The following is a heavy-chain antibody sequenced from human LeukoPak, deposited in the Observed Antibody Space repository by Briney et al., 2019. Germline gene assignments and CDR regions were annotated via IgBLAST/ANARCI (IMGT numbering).Heavy chain of an antibody. CDR3: ARWSPPVKAAAGPQNGYDY. CDR1: GYTFTSYG. J-gene: IGHJ4*02. D-gene: IGHD6-13*01. V-gene: IGHV1-18*01. CDR2: ISAYNGNT. Sequence: ASVKASCKASGYTFTSYGISWVRQSPGQGLEWMGWISAYNGNTNYAQKLQGRATMTTDTSTSTAYMELRSLRSDDTAVYYCARWSPPVKAAAGPQNGYDYWGQGTLVTVSS.